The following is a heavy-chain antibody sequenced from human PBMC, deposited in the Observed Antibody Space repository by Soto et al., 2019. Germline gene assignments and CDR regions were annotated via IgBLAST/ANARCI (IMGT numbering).Heavy chain of an antibody. CDR2: ISYDGSNK. J-gene: IGHJ4*02. Sequence: ALRLSCAASGFTFSSYGMHWVRQAPGKGLEWVAVISYDGSNKYYADSVKGRFTISRDNSKNTLYLQMNSLRAEDTAVYYCAKGYGDYLDYWGQGTLVTVSS. V-gene: IGHV3-30*18. CDR3: AKGYGDYLDY. D-gene: IGHD4-17*01. CDR1: GFTFSSYG.